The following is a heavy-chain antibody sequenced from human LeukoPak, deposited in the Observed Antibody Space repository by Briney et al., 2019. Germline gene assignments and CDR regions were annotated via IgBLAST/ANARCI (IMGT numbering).Heavy chain of an antibody. CDR1: GYTFTSNY. CDR3: ARTYVYYYMDV. J-gene: IGHJ6*03. D-gene: IGHD2-8*01. CDR2: ISPSGGST. Sequence: ASVKVSCKAFGYTFTSNYMHWVRQAPGQGPEWMGVISPSGGSTTYAQKFQGRVTLTRDMSTSTDYLELSSLRSEDTAVYYCARTYVYYYMDVWGKGTTVTIS. V-gene: IGHV1-46*01.